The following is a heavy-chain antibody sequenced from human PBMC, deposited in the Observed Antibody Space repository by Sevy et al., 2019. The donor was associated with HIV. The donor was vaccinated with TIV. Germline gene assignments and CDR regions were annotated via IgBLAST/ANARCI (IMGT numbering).Heavy chain of an antibody. CDR3: AREGCTRPHDY. Sequence: GGSLRLSCAVSGFNFNIYSMSWVRQAPGKGLEWVSTLSFGCGKINYADSVKGRFIISRDDSKNTLYLRMNSLQAEDTAVYFCAREGCTRPHDYWGQGTLVTVSS. D-gene: IGHD2-8*01. V-gene: IGHV3-23*01. CDR2: LSFGCGKI. CDR1: GFNFNIYS. J-gene: IGHJ4*02.